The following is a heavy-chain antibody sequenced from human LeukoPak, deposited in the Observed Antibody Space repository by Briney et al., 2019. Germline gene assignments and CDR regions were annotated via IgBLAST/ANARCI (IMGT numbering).Heavy chain of an antibody. D-gene: IGHD3-22*01. CDR1: GGSISSGSYY. V-gene: IGHV4-61*02. Sequence: SETLSLTCTVSGGSISSGSYYWSWIRQPAGKGLEWIGRIYTSGSTNYNPSLKSRVTISVDTSRNQFSLKLSSVTAADTAVYYCARATPYYDSSGYYFEAAFDIWGQGTMVTVSS. CDR3: ARATPYYDSSGYYFEAAFDI. CDR2: IYTSGST. J-gene: IGHJ3*02.